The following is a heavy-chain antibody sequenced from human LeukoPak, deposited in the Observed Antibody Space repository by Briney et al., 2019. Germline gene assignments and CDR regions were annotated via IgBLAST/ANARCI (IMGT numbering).Heavy chain of an antibody. J-gene: IGHJ6*02. CDR1: GFTFSSYG. CDR3: AKLSYYGSGSYRRAAMDV. D-gene: IGHD3-10*01. Sequence: GGSLRLSCAASGFTFSSYGMHWVRQAPGKGLEWVAVISYDGSNKYYADSVKGRFTISRDNSKNTLYLQMNSLRAEDTAVYYCAKLSYYGSGSYRRAAMDVWGQGTTVTVSS. V-gene: IGHV3-30*18. CDR2: ISYDGSNK.